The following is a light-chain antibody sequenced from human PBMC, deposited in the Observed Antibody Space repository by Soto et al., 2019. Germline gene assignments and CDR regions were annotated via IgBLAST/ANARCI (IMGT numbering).Light chain of an antibody. Sequence: EIVMTQSPATLSVSPGERATLSCRASQSLSSNLAWYQQKPGQAPRLLIYDASTRATGIPARFSGSGSGTEFTLTISSLQSEDSAVYYCLQYIQWRTFGQGTKVEIK. V-gene: IGKV3-15*01. CDR1: QSLSSN. CDR3: LQYIQWRT. J-gene: IGKJ1*01. CDR2: DAS.